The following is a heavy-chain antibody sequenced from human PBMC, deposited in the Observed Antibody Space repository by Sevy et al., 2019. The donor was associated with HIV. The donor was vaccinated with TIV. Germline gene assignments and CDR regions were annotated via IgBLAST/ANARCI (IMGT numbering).Heavy chain of an antibody. J-gene: IGHJ4*02. V-gene: IGHV1-18*01. CDR1: GYTFTSYG. CDR2: ISAYNGNT. Sequence: ASVKVSCKASGYTFTSYGISWVRQAPGQGLEWMGWISAYNGNTNYAQKLQGRGTMTTDTSTRTGYRELRSRRSDDTAVYYCARDLGGYGGNSIDYWGQGTLVTVSS. D-gene: IGHD2-21*02. CDR3: ARDLGGYGGNSIDY.